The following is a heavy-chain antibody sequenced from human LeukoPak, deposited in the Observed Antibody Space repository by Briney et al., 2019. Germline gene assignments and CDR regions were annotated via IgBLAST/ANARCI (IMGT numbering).Heavy chain of an antibody. J-gene: IGHJ3*01. CDR1: GFTFTNFA. D-gene: IGHD3-10*01. Sequence: GGSLRLSCAGSGFTFTNFAMTWVRQAPGKGLEWVSSMGPTGDTYYADSVKGRFSISRDASKNTIYLQMSTLRADDTAVYFCARPTPYGATWAGAFDLWGQGTMVTVSS. V-gene: IGHV3-23*01. CDR3: ARPTPYGATWAGAFDL. CDR2: MGPTGDT.